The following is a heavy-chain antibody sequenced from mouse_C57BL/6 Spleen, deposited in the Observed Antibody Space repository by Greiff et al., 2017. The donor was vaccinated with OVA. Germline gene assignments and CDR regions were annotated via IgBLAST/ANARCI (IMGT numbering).Heavy chain of an antibody. D-gene: IGHD1-1*01. CDR3: AREEYYYGSSSDY. Sequence: VQLQQPGAELVKPGASVKLSCKASGYTFTSYWMHWVKQRPGQGLEWIGMIHPNSGSTNYNEKLKSKATLTVAKSSSTAYMQLSSLTSEYSAVDDCAREEYYYGSSSDYWGQGTTLTVSS. CDR1: GYTFTSYW. J-gene: IGHJ2*01. CDR2: IHPNSGST. V-gene: IGHV1-64*01.